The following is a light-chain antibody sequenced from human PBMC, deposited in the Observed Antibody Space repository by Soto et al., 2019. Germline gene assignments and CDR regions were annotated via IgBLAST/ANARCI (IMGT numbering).Light chain of an antibody. CDR3: QQYNNYSPWT. CDR2: DAY. V-gene: IGKV1-5*01. CDR1: PSIRTW. J-gene: IGKJ1*01. Sequence: DIQLTQSPSTLSASVGASVTITCRASPSIRTWWAWYQQQPGTAPKLLIYDAYSLESGVSSRFSGSGAGTDFTLTISNRQPDDFATYYYQQYNNYSPWTFGQGTKVEVK.